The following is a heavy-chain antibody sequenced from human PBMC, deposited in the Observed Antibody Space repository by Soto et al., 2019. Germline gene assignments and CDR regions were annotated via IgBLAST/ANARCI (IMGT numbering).Heavy chain of an antibody. J-gene: IGHJ4*02. CDR1: GFTFSSYA. D-gene: IGHD3-22*01. CDR3: AKDLWSSGYYYAYFDY. V-gene: IGHV3-23*01. CDR2: ISGSGGST. Sequence: GGSLRLSCAASGFTFSSYAMSWVRQAPGKGLEWVSAISGSGGSTYYADSVKGRFTISRDNSKNTLYLQMNSLRAEDTAVYYCAKDLWSSGYYYAYFDYWGQGTLVPVSP.